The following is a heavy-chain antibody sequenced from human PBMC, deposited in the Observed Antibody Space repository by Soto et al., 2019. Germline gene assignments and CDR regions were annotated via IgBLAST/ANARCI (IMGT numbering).Heavy chain of an antibody. D-gene: IGHD3-10*01. CDR2: ISAYNGNT. Sequence: GASMKVSCKGSCYTFSSHGISWGRQGPGKGPEWMGWISAYNGNTNYAQKLQGRVTMTTDTSTSTAYMELRSLRSDDTAVYYCARFRITMVRESFRFDPWGQGTLVTVSS. CDR1: CYTFSSHG. CDR3: ARFRITMVRESFRFDP. J-gene: IGHJ5*02. V-gene: IGHV1-18*01.